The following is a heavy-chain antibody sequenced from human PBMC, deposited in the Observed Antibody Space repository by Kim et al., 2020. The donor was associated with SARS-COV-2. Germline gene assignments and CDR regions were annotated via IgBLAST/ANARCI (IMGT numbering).Heavy chain of an antibody. CDR3: ARDGLTLALDAFDI. Sequence: GGSLRLSCAASGFTFSSYEMNWVRQAPGKGLEWVSYISSSGSTIYYADSVKGRFTISRDNAKNSLYLQMNSLRAEDTAVYYCARDGLTLALDAFDIWGQGTMVTVSS. CDR1: GFTFSSYE. CDR2: ISSSGSTI. D-gene: IGHD3-16*01. V-gene: IGHV3-48*03. J-gene: IGHJ3*02.